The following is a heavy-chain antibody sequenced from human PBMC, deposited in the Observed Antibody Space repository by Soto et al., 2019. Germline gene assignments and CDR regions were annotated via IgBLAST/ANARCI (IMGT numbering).Heavy chain of an antibody. CDR2: LYYTGTT. Sequence: MSLTCTVSGASISSYFYIWVRQPPGTGLEWIGSLYYTGTTDYNPSLKSRVTISVDTSKTQVSLNLRSVTAADRGVYYCGRELVAVTRAFDYRGRRNPVTVSS. CDR1: GASISSYF. V-gene: IGHV4-59*01. D-gene: IGHD6-19*01. J-gene: IGHJ4*02. CDR3: GRELVAVTRAFDY.